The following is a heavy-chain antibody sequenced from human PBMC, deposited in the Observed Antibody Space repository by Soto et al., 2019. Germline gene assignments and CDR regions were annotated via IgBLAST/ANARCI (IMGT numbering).Heavy chain of an antibody. D-gene: IGHD3-22*01. Sequence: EVQLLESGGGVVQPGGSLRLSCAASGFSFNDYAMTWVRQAPGKGLEWVSAINDDGDSTYYADSVKGRFTISRDNSKNTVFLVMNSLRAEDTAAYHCAKVVVMRAVNDALDIWGQGTMVTVSS. CDR1: GFSFNDYA. J-gene: IGHJ3*02. CDR2: INDDGDST. V-gene: IGHV3-23*01. CDR3: AKVVVMRAVNDALDI.